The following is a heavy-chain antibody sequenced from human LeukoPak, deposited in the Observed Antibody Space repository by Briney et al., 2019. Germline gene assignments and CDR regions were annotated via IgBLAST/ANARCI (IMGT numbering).Heavy chain of an antibody. J-gene: IGHJ1*01. CDR3: ARGAIAVVYESEYFQH. V-gene: IGHV1-3*01. Sequence: ASVKVSCKASGYTFTSYAMNWVRQAPGQRLEWMGWINAGNGNTKYSQKFQGRVTITRDTSASTAYMELSSLRSEDTAVYYCARGAIAVVYESEYFQHWGQGTLVTVSS. CDR2: INAGNGNT. CDR1: GYTFTSYA. D-gene: IGHD6-19*01.